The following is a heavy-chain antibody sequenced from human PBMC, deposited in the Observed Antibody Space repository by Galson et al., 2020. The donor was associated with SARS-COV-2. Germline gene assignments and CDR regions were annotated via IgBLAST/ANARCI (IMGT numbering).Heavy chain of an antibody. CDR1: GFTFSRYN. D-gene: IGHD3-22*01. J-gene: IGHJ4*02. V-gene: IGHV3-21*01. CDR3: ARDDSDYSSVLRGYYFDQ. Sequence: GGSLRLSCAASGFTFSRYNMNWVRQAPGKGLEWVSSISSSSAYMSYADSVEGRFTISRDNAKNSLYLEMNSLRAEDTAVYFCARDDSDYSSVLRGYYFDQWGQGTLVIVSS. CDR2: ISSSSAYM.